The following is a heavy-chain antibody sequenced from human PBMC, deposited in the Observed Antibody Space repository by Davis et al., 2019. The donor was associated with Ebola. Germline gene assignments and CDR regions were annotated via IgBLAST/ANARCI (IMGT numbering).Heavy chain of an antibody. Sequence: SETLSLTCSVSGGSVGSDYWSWIRQSPGKGLEWIAFISNGGRTIYNPSLRGRVTISIDTSKNQFSLKLSSVTAADTAVYYCARLRYSSSSFGYWGQGTLVTVSS. CDR3: ARLRYSSSSFGY. CDR1: GGSVGSDY. J-gene: IGHJ4*02. CDR2: ISNGGRT. V-gene: IGHV4-59*08. D-gene: IGHD6-6*01.